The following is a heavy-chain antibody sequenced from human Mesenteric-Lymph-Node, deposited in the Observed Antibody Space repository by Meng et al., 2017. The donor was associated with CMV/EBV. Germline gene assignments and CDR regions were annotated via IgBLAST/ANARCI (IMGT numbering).Heavy chain of an antibody. CDR2: ISSSGNTI. CDR1: GSTFSDCSNYY. Sequence: LYCATSGSTFSDCSNYYMSWIRQAPGKGLEWISYISSSGNTIFYPDSVKGRFTISRDNAKKSMYLQMNSLRADDTAVYYCARGFDPWGQGTLVTVSS. CDR3: ARGFDP. V-gene: IGHV3-11*01. J-gene: IGHJ5*02.